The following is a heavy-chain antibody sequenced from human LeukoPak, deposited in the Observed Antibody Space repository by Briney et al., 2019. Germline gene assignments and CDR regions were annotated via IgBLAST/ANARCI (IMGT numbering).Heavy chain of an antibody. J-gene: IGHJ4*02. D-gene: IGHD4-11*01. CDR3: ARINYRPIIKFLDF. CDR2: IYYSGST. CDR1: GGSISSYY. V-gene: IGHV4-39*07. Sequence: PSETLSLTCTVSGGSISSYYWSWIRQPPGKGLEWIGSIYYSGSTYYNPPLKSRVTISVDTSKNQFSLKLSSVTAADTAVYYCARINYRPIIKFLDFWGQGTLVTVSS.